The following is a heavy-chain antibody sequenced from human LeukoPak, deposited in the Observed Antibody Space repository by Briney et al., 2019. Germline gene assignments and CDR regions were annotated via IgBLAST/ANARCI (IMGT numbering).Heavy chain of an antibody. CDR3: ARGPSGYHNT. Sequence: GGSLRLSCAASGFTFSSYAMHWVRQAPGKGLEYVSVISSDGGSTYYANSVKGRFTISRDNSKNTLYLQMGSLRAEVMAVYYCARGPSGYHNTGGQGTLVTVSS. D-gene: IGHD5-12*01. CDR1: GFTFSSYA. V-gene: IGHV3-64*01. CDR2: ISSDGGST. J-gene: IGHJ4*02.